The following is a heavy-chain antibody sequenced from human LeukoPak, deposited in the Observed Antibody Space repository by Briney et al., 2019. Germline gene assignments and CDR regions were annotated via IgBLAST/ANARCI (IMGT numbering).Heavy chain of an antibody. J-gene: IGHJ5*02. V-gene: IGHV3-30*18. D-gene: IGHD2-15*01. CDR1: GFSFSSYG. Sequence: GGSLRLSCTASGFSFSSYGMHWVRQAPGKGLEWVAVISYGGSNKYYGDSMKGRFTISRDNFKDTLTLQMNSLRAEDTAVYYCAKDGGSWWGVWFDPWGQGTLVTVSS. CDR2: ISYGGSNK. CDR3: AKDGGSWWGVWFDP.